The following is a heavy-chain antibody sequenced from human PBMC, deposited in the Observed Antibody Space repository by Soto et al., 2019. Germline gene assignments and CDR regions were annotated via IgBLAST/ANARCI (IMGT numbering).Heavy chain of an antibody. CDR3: ARAGRGSGGSRNWFDP. CDR1: GGSIGSGGYY. CDR2: IYYSGST. D-gene: IGHD2-15*01. V-gene: IGHV4-31*03. Sequence: PSETLSLTCTVSGGSIGSGGYYWSWIRQHPGKGLEWIGYIYYSGSTYYNPSLKSRVTISVDTSKNQFSLKLSSVTAADTAVYYCARAGRGSGGSRNWFDPWGQGTLVTVSS. J-gene: IGHJ5*02.